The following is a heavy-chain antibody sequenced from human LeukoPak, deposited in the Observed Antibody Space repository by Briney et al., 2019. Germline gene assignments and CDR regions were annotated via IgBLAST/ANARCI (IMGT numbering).Heavy chain of an antibody. D-gene: IGHD5-24*01. CDR1: GYTFTKYY. V-gene: IGHV1-46*01. Sequence: ASVKVSCKATGYTFTKYYIHWVRQAPGQGLEWMGLINPGGDNTNYAQNFQGRVTMTRDTSTSTVYMELSSLRSEDTAIYYCARIRDGYNDAYDIWGQGTVVTVPS. CDR2: INPGGDNT. CDR3: ARIRDGYNDAYDI. J-gene: IGHJ3*02.